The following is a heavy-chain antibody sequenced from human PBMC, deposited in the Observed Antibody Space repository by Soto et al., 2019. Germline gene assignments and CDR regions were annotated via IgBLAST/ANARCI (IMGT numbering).Heavy chain of an antibody. J-gene: IGHJ4*02. Sequence: ASVKVSCKASGYTFTSYDINWVRQATGQGLEWMGWMNPNSGNTGYAQKFQGRVTMTRNTSISTAYMELSSLRSEDTAVYYCARGSRLYSGYDFDYWGQGTLVTVSS. V-gene: IGHV1-8*01. CDR3: ARGSRLYSGYDFDY. D-gene: IGHD5-12*01. CDR2: MNPNSGNT. CDR1: GYTFTSYD.